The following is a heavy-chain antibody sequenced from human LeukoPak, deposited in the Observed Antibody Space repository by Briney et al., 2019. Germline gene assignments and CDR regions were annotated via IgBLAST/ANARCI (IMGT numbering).Heavy chain of an antibody. CDR2: ISGSGYYS. Sequence: GGSLRLSCAASEFTFDNCAMSWVRQAPGKGLEWVSVISGSGYYSYYADSVKGRFTVSRDNSKTTLYLQMNSLRADDTAVYYCAKGGPTGSNYFDFWGQGTLVTVSS. CDR3: AKGGPTGSNYFDF. V-gene: IGHV3-23*01. D-gene: IGHD1-26*01. CDR1: EFTFDNCA. J-gene: IGHJ4*02.